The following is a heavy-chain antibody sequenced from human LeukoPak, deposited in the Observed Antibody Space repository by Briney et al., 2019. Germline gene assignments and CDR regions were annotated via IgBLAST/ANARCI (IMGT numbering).Heavy chain of an antibody. Sequence: GGSLRLSCAASGFTFSSYAMHWVRQAPGKGLEWVAVISYDGSNKYYADSVKGRFTISRDNSKNTLYLQMNSLRAEDTAVYYCARDDVKTWWLLPGPSAFDIWGQGTMVTVSS. CDR3: ARDDVKTWWLLPGPSAFDI. CDR2: ISYDGSNK. D-gene: IGHD2-21*01. J-gene: IGHJ3*02. V-gene: IGHV3-30-3*01. CDR1: GFTFSSYA.